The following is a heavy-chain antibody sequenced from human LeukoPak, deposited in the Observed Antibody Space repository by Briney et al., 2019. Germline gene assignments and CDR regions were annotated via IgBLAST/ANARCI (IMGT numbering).Heavy chain of an antibody. V-gene: IGHV4-59*01. CDR1: GGSISSYY. CDR2: IYYSGST. CDR3: AKVMYSTTQGAFDI. J-gene: IGHJ3*02. D-gene: IGHD6-13*01. Sequence: SETLSLTCTVSGGSISSYYWSWIRQPPGKGLEWIGYIYYSGSTNYNPSLKSRVTISVDTSKNQFSLKLSSVTAADTAVYYCAKVMYSTTQGAFDIWGQGTMVTVSS.